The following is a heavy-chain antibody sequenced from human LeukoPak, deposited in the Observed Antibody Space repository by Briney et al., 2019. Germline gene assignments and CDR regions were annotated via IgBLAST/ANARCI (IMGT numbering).Heavy chain of an antibody. D-gene: IGHD1-7*01. V-gene: IGHV3-33*01. J-gene: IGHJ4*02. CDR2: IWYDGSNK. CDR1: GFTLSSYG. CDR3: ARDGTGNSGDY. Sequence: GGSLRLSCAASGFTLSSYGMHWGRQAPGKGVGWLAVIWYDGSNKYYAGSVKGRFTISRDNSKNTLYLQMNSLRAEDTAVYYCARDGTGNSGDYWGQGTLVTVSS.